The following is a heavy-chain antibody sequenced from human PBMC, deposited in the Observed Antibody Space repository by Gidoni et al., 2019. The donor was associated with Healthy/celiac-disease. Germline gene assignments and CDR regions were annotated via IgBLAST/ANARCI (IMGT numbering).Heavy chain of an antibody. V-gene: IGHV1-69*06. CDR3: ARDRLQQLGDPNWFDP. J-gene: IGHJ5*02. CDR2: IIPIFGTA. D-gene: IGHD6-13*01. CDR1: GGTFSSYA. Sequence: QVQLVQSGAEVKKHGSSVKVSCKASGGTFSSYAISWVRQAPGQGLEWIGGIIPIFGTANYAQKFQGRVTITADKSTSTAYMELSSLRSEDTAVYYCARDRLQQLGDPNWFDPWGQGTLVTVSS.